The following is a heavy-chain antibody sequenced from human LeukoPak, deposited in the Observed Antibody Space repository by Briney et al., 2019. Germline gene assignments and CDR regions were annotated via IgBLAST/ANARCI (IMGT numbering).Heavy chain of an antibody. V-gene: IGHV3-30-3*01. J-gene: IGHJ6*02. CDR3: AREPYDISGYGMDV. CDR2: IAYDGTNI. CDR1: QFTFNIYP. Sequence: GGSLRLSCAASQFTFNIYPMHWVRQAPGKGLEWVATIAYDGTNIFYADSVRGRFTISRHNSKSALFLEMNSLRGEDTAVYYCAREPYDISGYGMDVWGQGTMVTVSS. D-gene: IGHD3-22*01.